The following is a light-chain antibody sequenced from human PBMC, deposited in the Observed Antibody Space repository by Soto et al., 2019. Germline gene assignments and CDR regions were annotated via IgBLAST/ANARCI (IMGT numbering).Light chain of an antibody. CDR2: SNN. V-gene: IGLV1-47*02. Sequence: QSVLIQPPSASGTPGQRVTISCSGSSSNIGSNYVYWYQQLPGTAPKLLIYSNNQRPSGVPDRFSGSKSGTSASLVISGLRSEDEADYYCAAWDDSLIGSNWVFGGGTQLTVL. J-gene: IGLJ3*02. CDR1: SSNIGSNY. CDR3: AAWDDSLIGSNWV.